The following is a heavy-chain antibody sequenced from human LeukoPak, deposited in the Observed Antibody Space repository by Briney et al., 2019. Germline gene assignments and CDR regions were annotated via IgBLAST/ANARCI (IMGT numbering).Heavy chain of an antibody. CDR3: AKPHDYGDYSDTYYFDY. Sequence: GGSLRLSCAASGFTFTNYAMSWVRQAPGKGLEWVSAISGSGARTYYADSVKGRFTVSRDNSKNTLYLQMNSLRAEDTAVYYCAKPHDYGDYSDTYYFDYWGQGTLVTVSS. J-gene: IGHJ4*02. CDR2: ISGSGART. D-gene: IGHD4-17*01. V-gene: IGHV3-23*01. CDR1: GFTFTNYA.